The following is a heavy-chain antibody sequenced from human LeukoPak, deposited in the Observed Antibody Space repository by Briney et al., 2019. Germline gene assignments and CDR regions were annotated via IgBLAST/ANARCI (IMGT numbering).Heavy chain of an antibody. D-gene: IGHD4-17*01. CDR3: ARTRYGDYAHFFDY. J-gene: IGHJ4*02. CDR1: GFTVSSNY. Sequence: GGSLRLSCAASGFTVSSNYMSWVRQAPGKGLEWVSVIYSGGSTYYADSVKGRFTISRDNSKNTLYLQMNSLRAEDTAVYYCARTRYGDYAHFFDYWGQGTLVTVSS. V-gene: IGHV3-66*01. CDR2: IYSGGST.